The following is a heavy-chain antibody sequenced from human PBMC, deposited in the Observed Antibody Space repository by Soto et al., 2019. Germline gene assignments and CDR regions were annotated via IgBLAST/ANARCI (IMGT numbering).Heavy chain of an antibody. CDR2: IYWDDVK. Sequence: QITLKESGPTLVKPTQTLTLTCTLSGFSLSTSGVGVGWIRQSPGKALEWLAVIYWDDVKHYSPSLERRLTITKDTSESEVVLTMTSMDPVDTATYYCARKGSGDYALDYCGQGILVTVSS. CDR3: ARKGSGDYALDY. J-gene: IGHJ4*02. D-gene: IGHD4-17*01. V-gene: IGHV2-5*02. CDR1: GFSLSTSGVG.